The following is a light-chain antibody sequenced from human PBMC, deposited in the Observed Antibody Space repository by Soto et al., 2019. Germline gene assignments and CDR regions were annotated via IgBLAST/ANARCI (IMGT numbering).Light chain of an antibody. Sequence: QLVLTQAPSASGAPGQSVTMSCSGSRSNIGTNTVNWYQQRPGTPPKFLIYDNYRRPSGVPDRFSGSQSGTSASLAISGLQSEDEADYYCSAWDDSLNRPVFGGGTKLTVL. V-gene: IGLV1-44*01. J-gene: IGLJ2*01. CDR2: DNY. CDR3: SAWDDSLNRPV. CDR1: RSNIGTNT.